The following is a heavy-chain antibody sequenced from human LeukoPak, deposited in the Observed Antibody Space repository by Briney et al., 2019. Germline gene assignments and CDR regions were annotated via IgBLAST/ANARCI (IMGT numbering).Heavy chain of an antibody. CDR1: GCSLSSSNYY. CDR3: ARRRAGRDWFDP. J-gene: IGHJ5*02. D-gene: IGHD6-19*01. V-gene: IGHV4-39*01. CDR2: IYYSGNT. Sequence: SETLSLTCAVSGCSLSSSNYYWGWIRPPPGQGLEWIGSIYYSGNTYYNPSLKSRVTISVDTSKNQFSLKLSSVTATDTAVYYCARRRAGRDWFDPWGQGTLVTVSS.